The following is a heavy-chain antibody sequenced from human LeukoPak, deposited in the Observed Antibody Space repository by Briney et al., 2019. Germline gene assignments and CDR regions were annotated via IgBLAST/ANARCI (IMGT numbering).Heavy chain of an antibody. D-gene: IGHD6-13*01. Sequence: GGSLRLSCSASGFTFSSYTMNWVRQAPGKGLEYVSSIGSSSSYIYYADSVKGRFTVSRDNAKNSLYLQMNSLRAEDTAVYYCARLGSSWYQDYYYMDVWGKGTTVTVSS. V-gene: IGHV3-21*01. J-gene: IGHJ6*03. CDR2: IGSSSSYI. CDR1: GFTFSSYT. CDR3: ARLGSSWYQDYYYMDV.